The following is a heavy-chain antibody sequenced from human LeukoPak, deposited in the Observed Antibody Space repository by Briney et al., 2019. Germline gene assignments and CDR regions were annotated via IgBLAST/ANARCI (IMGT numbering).Heavy chain of an antibody. J-gene: IGHJ5*02. V-gene: IGHV4-59*01. CDR2: ISYSGST. D-gene: IGHD3-16*01. CDR3: ARVSWPGRGSRFDP. Sequence: SETLSLTCTVSGGSISSYDGSWIRQPPGKGLEWIGYISYSGSTNYNPSLNSRVTISVDTSKNQFSLKLTSVTAADTAVYYCARVSWPGRGSRFDPWGQGTLVTVSS. CDR1: GGSISSYD.